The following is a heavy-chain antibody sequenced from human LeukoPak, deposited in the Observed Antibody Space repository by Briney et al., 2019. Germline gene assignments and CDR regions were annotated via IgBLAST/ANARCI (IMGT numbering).Heavy chain of an antibody. CDR3: ASSLRWLTLDY. D-gene: IGHD4-23*01. CDR2: ISSSGSTI. CDR1: GFTFSSYE. Sequence: GGSLRLSCAASGFTFSSYEMNWVRQAPGKGLEWFSYISSSGSTIYYADSVKGRFTISRDNAKNSLYLQMNSLRAEDTAVYYCASSLRWLTLDYWGQGTLVTVSS. V-gene: IGHV3-48*03. J-gene: IGHJ4*02.